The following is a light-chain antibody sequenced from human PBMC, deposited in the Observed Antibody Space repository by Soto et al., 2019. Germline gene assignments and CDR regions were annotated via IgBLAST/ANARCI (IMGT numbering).Light chain of an antibody. J-gene: IGKJ3*01. CDR1: QSISSNY. CDR2: GAS. Sequence: EIVLTQSPGTLSLSPGERASLSCRASQSISSNYLTWYQQKPGQAPRLLIYGASSRATGIPDRFSGSGSGTAFTLPISRLEPEDFAEYYCQQYGNSPFTFGAGTKVDIK. CDR3: QQYGNSPFT. V-gene: IGKV3-20*01.